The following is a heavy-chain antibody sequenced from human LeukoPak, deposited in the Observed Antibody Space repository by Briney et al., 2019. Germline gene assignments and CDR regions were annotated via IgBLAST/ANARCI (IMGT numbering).Heavy chain of an antibody. CDR1: GFTFSSYE. Sequence: PGGSLRLSCAAAGFTFSSYEMHWVRQAPGKGLEWVSAISGSGGSTYYADSVKGRFTISRDNSKNTLYLQMNSLRAEDTAVYYWTKGKSLSSYYYDSRVYYYLYWWGREPLVTVSS. V-gene: IGHV3-23*01. CDR2: ISGSGGST. D-gene: IGHD3-22*01. CDR3: TKGKSLSSYYYDSRVYYYLYW. J-gene: IGHJ4*02.